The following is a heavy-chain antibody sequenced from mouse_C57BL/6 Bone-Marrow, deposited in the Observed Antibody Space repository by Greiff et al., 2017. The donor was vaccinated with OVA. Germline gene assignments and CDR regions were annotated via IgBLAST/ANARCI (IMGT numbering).Heavy chain of an antibody. CDR2: INYDGSST. V-gene: IGHV5-16*01. CDR1: GFTFSDYY. Sequence: DVMLVASEGGLVQPGSSMKLSCTASGFTFSDYYMAWVRQVPEKGLEWVANINYDGSSTYYLDSLKSRFIISRDNAKNILYLQMSSLKSEDTATYYCARGPVAYWGQGTLVTVSA. CDR3: ARGPVAY. J-gene: IGHJ3*01.